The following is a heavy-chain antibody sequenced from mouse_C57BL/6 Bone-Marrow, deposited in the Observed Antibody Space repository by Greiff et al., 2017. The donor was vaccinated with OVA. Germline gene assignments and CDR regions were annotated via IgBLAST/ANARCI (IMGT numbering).Heavy chain of an antibody. J-gene: IGHJ2*01. D-gene: IGHD1-1*02. CDR2: ISNLAYSI. V-gene: IGHV5-15*01. CDR3: ARRGNYAPFDY. CDR1: GFTFSDYG. Sequence: EVKVVESGGGLVQPGGSLKLSCAASGFTFSDYGMAWVRQAPRTGPEWVAFISNLAYSIYYADTVTGRFTISRENAKNTLYLEMSSLRSEDTAMYYCARRGNYAPFDYWGQGTTLTVSS.